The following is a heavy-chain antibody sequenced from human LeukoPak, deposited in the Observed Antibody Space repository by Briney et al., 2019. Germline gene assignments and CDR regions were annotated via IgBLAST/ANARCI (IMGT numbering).Heavy chain of an antibody. V-gene: IGHV3-11*01. J-gene: IGHJ4*02. D-gene: IGHD3-22*01. CDR2: ISSSGSTI. Sequence: GGSLRLSCAASGFTFSDYYMSWIRQAPGKGLEWVSYISSSGSTIYYADSVKGRFTISRDNAKNSLYLQMNSLRSEDTAVYYCARGSYYDSSGYHRAPFDYWGQGTLVTVSS. CDR3: ARGSYYDSSGYHRAPFDY. CDR1: GFTFSDYY.